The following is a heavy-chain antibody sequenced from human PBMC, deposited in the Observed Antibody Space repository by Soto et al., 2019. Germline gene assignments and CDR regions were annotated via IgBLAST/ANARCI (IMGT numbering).Heavy chain of an antibody. D-gene: IGHD3-3*01. V-gene: IGHV3-48*01. CDR1: GFTFSSYS. J-gene: IGHJ5*02. CDR3: ARDSVTDYDFWSGYRWFDP. Sequence: GGSLRLSCAASGFTFSSYSMNWVRQAPGKGLEWVSYISSSSSTIYYADSVKGRFTISRDNAKNSLYLQMNSLRAEDTAVYYCARDSVTDYDFWSGYRWFDPWGQGTLVTVSS. CDR2: ISSSSSTI.